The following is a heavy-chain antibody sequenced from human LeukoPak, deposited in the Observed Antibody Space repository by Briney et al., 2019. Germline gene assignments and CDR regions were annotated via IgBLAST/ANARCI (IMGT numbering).Heavy chain of an antibody. D-gene: IGHD3-22*01. J-gene: IGHJ5*02. Sequence: PSETLSLTCAVSGGSISSSYWWSWIRQPPGKGLEWIGYIYYSGSTNYNPSLKSRVTISVDTSKNQFSLKLSSVTAADTAVYYCAREAYYYDSSGHANWFDPWGQGTLVTVSS. CDR3: AREAYYYDSSGHANWFDP. CDR2: IYYSGST. CDR1: GGSISSSYW. V-gene: IGHV4-4*02.